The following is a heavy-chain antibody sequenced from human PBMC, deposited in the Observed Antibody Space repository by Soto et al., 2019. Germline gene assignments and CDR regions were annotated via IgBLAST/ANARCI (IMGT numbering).Heavy chain of an antibody. CDR3: AKRAVVGAARYFDY. V-gene: IGHV3-23*01. D-gene: IGHD2-15*01. CDR2: IGASTNP. Sequence: GGSLRLSCAASGFTFSDYAMSWVRQAPGKGLQWVSTIGASTNPYYPDSVKGRFTISRDNSKNTLYLQMNSLRAEDTAVYYCAKRAVVGAARYFDYWGLGTLVTVSS. J-gene: IGHJ4*02. CDR1: GFTFSDYA.